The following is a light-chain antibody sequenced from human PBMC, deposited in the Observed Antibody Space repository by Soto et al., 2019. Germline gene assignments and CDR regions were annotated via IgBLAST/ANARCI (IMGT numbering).Light chain of an antibody. Sequence: QSALTQPASVSGSPGQSITISCTGTSSDVGSYNLVSWYQQHPGKAPKLMIYEGSKRPSGVSNRFSGSTSGNTASLTISGLQAEDDADYYCCSYAGSSTFEVFGGGTKRTVL. V-gene: IGLV2-23*03. CDR3: CSYAGSSTFEV. CDR1: SSDVGSYNL. CDR2: EGS. J-gene: IGLJ2*01.